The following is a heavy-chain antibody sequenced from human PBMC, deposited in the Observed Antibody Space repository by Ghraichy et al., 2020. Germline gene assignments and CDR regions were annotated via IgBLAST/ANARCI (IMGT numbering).Heavy chain of an antibody. V-gene: IGHV3-23*01. Sequence: GGSLRLSCAASGFTFSSYAMSWVRQAPGKGLEWVSAISGSGGSTYYADSVKGRFTISRDNSKNTLYLQMNSLRAEDTAVYYCAKDPPAADIVATIVSPNDYWGQGTLVTVSS. CDR1: GFTFSSYA. CDR2: ISGSGGST. D-gene: IGHD5-12*01. J-gene: IGHJ4*02. CDR3: AKDPPAADIVATIVSPNDY.